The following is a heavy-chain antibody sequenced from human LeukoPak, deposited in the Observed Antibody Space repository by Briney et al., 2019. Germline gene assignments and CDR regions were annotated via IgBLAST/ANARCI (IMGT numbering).Heavy chain of an antibody. CDR3: ARCAVDSRITMVRGIPGSENFDY. CDR1: GGSISSYY. Sequence: SETLSLTCTVSGGSISSYYWSWIRQPPGKGLEWIAYIYYSGSTNYNPSLKSRVTISVDTSKNQFSLKLSSVTAADTAVYYCARCAVDSRITMVRGIPGSENFDYWGQGTLVTVSS. J-gene: IGHJ4*02. V-gene: IGHV4-59*12. D-gene: IGHD3-10*01. CDR2: IYYSGST.